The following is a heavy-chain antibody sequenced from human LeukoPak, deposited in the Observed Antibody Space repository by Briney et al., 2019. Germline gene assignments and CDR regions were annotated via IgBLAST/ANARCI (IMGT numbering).Heavy chain of an antibody. CDR3: ARPMSSSPSLYYFDY. CDR1: GFSFGTYI. CDR2: ISSSSGYI. Sequence: PGGSLRLSCAASGFSFGTYIMNWVRQAPGKGLEWVSSISSSSGYIYYADSVEGRFTISRDNAKNSLYLQMNSLRAEDTAVYYCARPMSSSPSLYYFDYWGQGTLVTVSS. J-gene: IGHJ4*02. V-gene: IGHV3-21*01. D-gene: IGHD6-6*01.